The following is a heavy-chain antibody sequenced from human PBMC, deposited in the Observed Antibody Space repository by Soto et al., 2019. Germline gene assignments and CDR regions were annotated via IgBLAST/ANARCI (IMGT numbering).Heavy chain of an antibody. CDR2: IYHRGTT. V-gene: IGHV4-4*02. Sequence: QVQLQESGPGLVKPSGTLSLTCAVSGGSISDNNWWSWVRQPPGKGLEWIGEIYHRGTTNYNPPLKGGVTVWMDKSKNRVSMGLNSVTAADPAVSYCPGHIGVAGTRGFDYCGQGPLVTVSS. CDR1: GGSISDNNW. D-gene: IGHD1-1*01. J-gene: IGHJ4*02. CDR3: PGHIGVAGTRGFDY.